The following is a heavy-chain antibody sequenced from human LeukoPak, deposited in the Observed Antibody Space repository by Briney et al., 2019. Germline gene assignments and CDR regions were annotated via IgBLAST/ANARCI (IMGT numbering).Heavy chain of an antibody. CDR1: GFTFSSYD. CDR2: IGTAGDT. Sequence: GGSLRLSCAASGFTFSSYDMHWVCQATGKGLEWVSAIGTAGDTYYPGSVKGRFTISRENARNSLYLQMNSLRAGDTAVYYCARGANYGDYVFAYWGQGTLVTVSS. V-gene: IGHV3-13*01. D-gene: IGHD4-17*01. CDR3: ARGANYGDYVFAY. J-gene: IGHJ4*02.